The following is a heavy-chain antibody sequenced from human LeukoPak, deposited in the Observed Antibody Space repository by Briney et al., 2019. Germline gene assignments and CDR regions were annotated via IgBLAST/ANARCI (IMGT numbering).Heavy chain of an antibody. Sequence: ASVKVSCKASGYTFTSYDINWVRQATGQGLEWMGWMNPNSGNTGYAQKFQGRVTITRNTSISTACMELSSLRSEDTAVYYCARALTYYDFWSGLEIFDYWGQGTLVTVSS. J-gene: IGHJ4*02. CDR2: MNPNSGNT. V-gene: IGHV1-8*03. CDR3: ARALTYYDFWSGLEIFDY. D-gene: IGHD3-3*01. CDR1: GYTFTSYD.